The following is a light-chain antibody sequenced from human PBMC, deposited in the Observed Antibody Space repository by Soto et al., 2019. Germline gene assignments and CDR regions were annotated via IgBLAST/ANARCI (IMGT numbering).Light chain of an antibody. CDR1: SSDVGGYNH. V-gene: IGLV2-14*03. Sequence: QSALTQPASVSGSPGQSITISCTGISSDVGGYNHVSWYQQHPGKVPKLIIYDVSNRPSGVSNRFSGSKSGNTASLTISGLQAEDEGDYYCSSYTTTLMVFGGGTKLTVL. J-gene: IGLJ2*01. CDR3: SSYTTTLMV. CDR2: DVS.